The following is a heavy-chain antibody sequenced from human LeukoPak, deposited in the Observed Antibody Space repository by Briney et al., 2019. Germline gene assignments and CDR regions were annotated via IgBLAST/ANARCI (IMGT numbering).Heavy chain of an antibody. CDR2: INHSGST. CDR3: ARSPMVRGVIDAFDI. V-gene: IGHV4-34*01. D-gene: IGHD3-10*01. J-gene: IGHJ3*02. CDR1: GGSFSGYY. Sequence: NPSETLSLTCAVYGGSFSGYYWSWIRQPPGKGLEWIGEINHSGSTNYNPSPKSRVTISVDTSKNQFSLKLSSVTAADTAVYYCARSPMVRGVIDAFDIWGQGTMVTVSS.